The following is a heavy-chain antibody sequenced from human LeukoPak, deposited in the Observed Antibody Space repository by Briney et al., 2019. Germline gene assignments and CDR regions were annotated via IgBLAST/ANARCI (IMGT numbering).Heavy chain of an antibody. CDR2: IYSGGST. V-gene: IGHV3-66*01. CDR1: GFTFSSYA. Sequence: GGSLRLSCAASGFTFSSYAMSWVRQAPGKGLEWVSVIYSGGSTYYSDSVKGRFTISRDNSKNTLYLQMNSLRAEDTAVYYRASLIPGIRSYWGQGTLVTVSS. CDR3: ASLIPGIRSY. J-gene: IGHJ4*02. D-gene: IGHD3-16*01.